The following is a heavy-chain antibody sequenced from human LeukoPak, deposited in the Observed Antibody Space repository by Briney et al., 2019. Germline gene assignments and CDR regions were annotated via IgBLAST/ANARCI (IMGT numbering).Heavy chain of an antibody. CDR1: GFTLSDYY. CDR3: ARADVVVVAATLYYYGMGV. CDR2: ISSSGSTI. J-gene: IGHJ6*02. D-gene: IGHD2-15*01. V-gene: IGHV3-11*01. Sequence: NAGGSLRLSCAASGFTLSDYYMSWIRQAPGKGLEWVSYISSSGSTIYYADSVKGRFTISRDNAKNSLYLQMNSLRAKDTAVYYCARADVVVVAATLYYYGMGVWGQGTTVTVSS.